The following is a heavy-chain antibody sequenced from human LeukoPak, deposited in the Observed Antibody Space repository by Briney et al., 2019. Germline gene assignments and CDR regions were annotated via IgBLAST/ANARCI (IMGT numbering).Heavy chain of an antibody. Sequence: GGSLRLSCAATGFRFSDYYMSWIRQAPGKGVEWVAYISSTGNSIFYADSVKGRFTISRDHAKNSLSLQLNSLRAEDTAVYYCAKGGIRYGYWSDHWGQGTLVTVSS. CDR2: ISSTGNSI. D-gene: IGHD3-10*01. V-gene: IGHV3-11*01. CDR1: GFRFSDYY. CDR3: AKGGIRYGYWSDH. J-gene: IGHJ5*02.